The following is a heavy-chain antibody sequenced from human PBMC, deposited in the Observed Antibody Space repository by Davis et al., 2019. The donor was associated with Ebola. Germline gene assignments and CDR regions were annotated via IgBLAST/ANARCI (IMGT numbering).Heavy chain of an antibody. CDR2: ISSSSSYI. J-gene: IGHJ6*02. D-gene: IGHD2-2*02. CDR3: ARDLYLGSWNYYGMDV. Sequence: GESLKISCAASRFTFSSYSMNWVRQAPGKGLEWVSSISSSSSYIYYADSVKGRFIISRDNAKNSLYLQMNSLRAEDTAVYYCARDLYLGSWNYYGMDVWGQGTTVTVSS. CDR1: RFTFSSYS. V-gene: IGHV3-21*01.